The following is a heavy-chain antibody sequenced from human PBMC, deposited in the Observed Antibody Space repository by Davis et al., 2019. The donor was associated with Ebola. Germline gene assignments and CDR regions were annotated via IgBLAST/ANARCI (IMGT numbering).Heavy chain of an antibody. D-gene: IGHD6-19*01. CDR3: ASGYSSGWYGGRYYFDY. Sequence: PSETLSLTCTVSGGSISSHYWSWIRQPPGKGLEWIGYIYYSGSTNYNPSLKSRVTISVDTSKNQFSLKLSSVTAADTAVYYCASGYSSGWYGGRYYFDYWGQGTLVTVSS. CDR1: GGSISSHY. CDR2: IYYSGST. J-gene: IGHJ4*02. V-gene: IGHV4-59*08.